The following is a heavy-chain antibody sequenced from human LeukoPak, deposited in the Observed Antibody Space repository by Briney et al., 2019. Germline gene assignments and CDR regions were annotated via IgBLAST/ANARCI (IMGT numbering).Heavy chain of an antibody. CDR1: GYRFTRYW. CDR2: IYPGESDT. Sequence: GESLKISCKGSGYRFTRYWIGWVRQMPGKGLGWMGSIYPGESDTRYSPSFQGQVTISADKYISTAYLQWSSLKASDTAMYYCSRHAIVGATLFDYWGQGTLSPSPQ. CDR3: SRHAIVGATLFDY. D-gene: IGHD1-26*01. J-gene: IGHJ4*02. V-gene: IGHV5-51*01.